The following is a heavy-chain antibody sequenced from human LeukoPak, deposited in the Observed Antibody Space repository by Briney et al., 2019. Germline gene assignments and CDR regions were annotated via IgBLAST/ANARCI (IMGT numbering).Heavy chain of an antibody. V-gene: IGHV3-48*01. CDR2: ISSSSSTI. D-gene: IGHD6-6*01. Sequence: PGGSLRLSCAASGFTFSSYSMNWVRQAPGKGLERVSYISSSSSTIYYADSVKGRFTISRDNAKNSLYLQMNSLRAEDTAVYYCAREGRRSSSQYTENWFDPWGQGTLVTVSS. J-gene: IGHJ5*02. CDR1: GFTFSSYS. CDR3: AREGRRSSSQYTENWFDP.